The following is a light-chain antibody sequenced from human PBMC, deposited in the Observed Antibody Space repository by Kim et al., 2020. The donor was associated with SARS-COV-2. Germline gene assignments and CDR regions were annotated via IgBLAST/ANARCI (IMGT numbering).Light chain of an antibody. CDR3: QQSHSTPMT. J-gene: IGKJ1*01. Sequence: DIQMTQSPSSLSASVGDRVTITCRTSQSISSYLNWYQQKPGKAPKFLIYAASNLQSGVPSRFSGSGSGTDFTLTITSLQPEDFATYDCQQSHSTPMTFGQGTKVDIK. V-gene: IGKV1-39*01. CDR2: AAS. CDR1: QSISSY.